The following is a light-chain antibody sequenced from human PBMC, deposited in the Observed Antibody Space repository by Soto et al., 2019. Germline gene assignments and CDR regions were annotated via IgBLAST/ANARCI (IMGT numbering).Light chain of an antibody. CDR3: GTWDSSLSAYV. CDR2: DNN. V-gene: IGLV1-51*01. CDR1: SSNIGNNY. Sequence: QSVLTQPPSVSAAPGQKVTISCSGSSSNIGNNYVSWYQQLPGTAPKLLIYDNNKRPSGIPDRFSGSKSGTSATLGITGLQTGDEADYYCGTWDSSLSAYVFGTGTQRTVL. J-gene: IGLJ1*01.